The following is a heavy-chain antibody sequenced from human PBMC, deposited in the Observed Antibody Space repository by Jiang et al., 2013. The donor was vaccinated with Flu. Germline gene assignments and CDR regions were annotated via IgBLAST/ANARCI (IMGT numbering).Heavy chain of an antibody. D-gene: IGHD3-9*01. Sequence: GGTSAAMLSAGCDRPLDKGLSGWEGPSPIFGTANYAQKFQGRVTITADESTSTAYMELSSLRSEDTAVYYCARARIGPLRYFDWSRYYFDYWGQGTLVTVSS. CDR2: PSPIFGTA. CDR3: ARARIGPLRYFDWSRYYFDY. J-gene: IGHJ4*02. V-gene: IGHV1-69*01. CDR1: GGTSAAML.